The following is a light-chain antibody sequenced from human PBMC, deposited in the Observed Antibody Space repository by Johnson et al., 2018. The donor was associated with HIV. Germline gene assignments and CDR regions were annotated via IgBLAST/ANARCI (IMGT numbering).Light chain of an antibody. V-gene: IGLV1-51*01. CDR1: SSNIGNNY. CDR2: DNN. CDR3: GTWDSSLSAGV. J-gene: IGLJ1*01. Sequence: QSVLTQPPSMSAAPGQKVTISCSGSSSNIGNNYVSWYQQLPGTAPKLLIYDNNKRPSGIPARFSGSKSGTSATLGITGLQTGDEADYYCGTWDSSLSAGVFGTGTKVTVL.